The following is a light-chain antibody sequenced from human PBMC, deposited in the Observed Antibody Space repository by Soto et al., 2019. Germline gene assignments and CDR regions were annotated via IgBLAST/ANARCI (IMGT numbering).Light chain of an antibody. V-gene: IGLV2-14*01. Sequence: QSALTKPASVSGSPGQSITISCTGTSSDVGGYNYVSWYQQHPGKAPKLMIYDVNNRPSGVSNRFSGSKSGNTASLTISGLQAEDEADYYCSSYTGSSTYVLFGGGTKVTVL. CDR1: SSDVGGYNY. J-gene: IGLJ2*01. CDR3: SSYTGSSTYVL. CDR2: DVN.